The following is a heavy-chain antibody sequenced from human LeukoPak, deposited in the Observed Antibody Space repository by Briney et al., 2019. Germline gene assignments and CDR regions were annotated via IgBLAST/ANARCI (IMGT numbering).Heavy chain of an antibody. D-gene: IGHD3-3*01. V-gene: IGHV4-39*07. J-gene: IGHJ4*02. Sequence: SETLSLTCTVSGGSISSSSSYWGWIRQPPGKGLEWIGTIYYSGSTYYNPSLKSRVTISVDTSKNQFSLKLSSVTAADTAVYYCARVLTYYDFWSGYFDYWGQGTLVTVSS. CDR3: ARVLTYYDFWSGYFDY. CDR2: IYYSGST. CDR1: GGSISSSSSY.